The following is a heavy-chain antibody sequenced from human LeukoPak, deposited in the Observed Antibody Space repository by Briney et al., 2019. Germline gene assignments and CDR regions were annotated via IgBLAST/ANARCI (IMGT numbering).Heavy chain of an antibody. J-gene: IGHJ4*02. CDR2: IRYDGSNR. CDR3: AKDNWGIDY. CDR1: GFTFSSNG. Sequence: GGSLRLSCVVSGFTFSSNGMHWVRQAPGKGLEWVSFIRYDGSNRYYADSVKGRFSISRDNSKNTLYLQMNSLRAEDTAVYYCAKDNWGIDYWGQGTLVTVSS. D-gene: IGHD7-27*01. V-gene: IGHV3-30*02.